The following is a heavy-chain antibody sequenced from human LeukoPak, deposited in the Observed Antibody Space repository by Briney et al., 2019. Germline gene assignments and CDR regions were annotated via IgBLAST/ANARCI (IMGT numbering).Heavy chain of an antibody. J-gene: IGHJ4*02. D-gene: IGHD2-2*01. Sequence: PGGSLRLSCSASGFAFNSYSMHWVRQAPGRGLEYVSTISSDGRNTYYSPSMKGRFTLSRDNSKNTLCLQMNSLRVEDTAVYYCVKSRAAVDPVAMKWVFDSWGQGALVTVSS. V-gene: IGHV3-64D*06. CDR3: VKSRAAVDPVAMKWVFDS. CDR2: ISSDGRNT. CDR1: GFAFNSYS.